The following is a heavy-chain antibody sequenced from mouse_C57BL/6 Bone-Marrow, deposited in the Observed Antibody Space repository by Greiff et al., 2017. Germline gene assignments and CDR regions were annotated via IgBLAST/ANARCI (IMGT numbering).Heavy chain of an antibody. V-gene: IGHV1-64*01. CDR3: ARRGGLRRRGRFDY. CDR1: GYTFTSYW. CDR2: IHPNSGST. J-gene: IGHJ2*01. Sequence: QVQLQQPGAELVKPGASVKLSCKASGYTFTSYWMHWVKQRPGQGLEWIGMIHPNSGSTNYNEKFKSKATLTVDKSSSTAYMQLSSLTSEDSAVYYCARRGGLRRRGRFDYWGQGTTRTVSS. D-gene: IGHD2-4*01.